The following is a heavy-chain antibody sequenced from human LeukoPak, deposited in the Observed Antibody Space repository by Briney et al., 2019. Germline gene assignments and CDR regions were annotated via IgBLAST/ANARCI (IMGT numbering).Heavy chain of an antibody. J-gene: IGHJ5*02. D-gene: IGHD4-17*01. CDR2: INHSGST. CDR1: GGSFSGYY. CDR3: ARAIRLYGEYSFDP. V-gene: IGHV4-34*01. Sequence: SETLSLTCAVYGGSFSGYYWSWVRQPPGKGLEWVWEINHSGSTNYNPSLKSRVTISVDTSKNQFSLKMSSVTAADTAVYYCARAIRLYGEYSFDPWGQGTLVTVSS.